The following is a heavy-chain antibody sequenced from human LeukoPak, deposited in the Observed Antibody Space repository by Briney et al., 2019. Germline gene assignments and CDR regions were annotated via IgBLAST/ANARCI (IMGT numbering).Heavy chain of an antibody. CDR2: INPNSGDT. CDR3: ARDYCSSTSCLFDY. V-gene: IGHV1-2*06. D-gene: IGHD2-2*01. J-gene: IGHJ4*02. CDR1: GYTFTSYY. Sequence: ASVKVSCKASGYTFTSYYMHWVRQAPGQGLEWMGRINPNSGDTNYAQKFQGRVAMTRDTSISTAFMELTRLRSDDTAVYYCARDYCSSTSCLFDYWGQGTLVTVSS.